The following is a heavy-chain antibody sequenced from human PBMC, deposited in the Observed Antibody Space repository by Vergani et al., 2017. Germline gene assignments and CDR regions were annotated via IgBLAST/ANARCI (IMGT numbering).Heavy chain of an antibody. CDR2: ISGSGGST. CDR3: AKANPRNSGYDYLYYDHAMDV. D-gene: IGHD5-12*01. CDR1: GFTFNHYA. J-gene: IGHJ6*02. Sequence: EVQLLESGGDLVQPGGSLRLSCAASGFTFNHYAMNWVRQAPGKGLEWVSAISGSGGSTYYAGSVKGRFTISRDSSKNTLYLQMNSLSAGDTAVYYCAKANPRNSGYDYLYYDHAMDVWGQGTTVTVSS. V-gene: IGHV3-23*01.